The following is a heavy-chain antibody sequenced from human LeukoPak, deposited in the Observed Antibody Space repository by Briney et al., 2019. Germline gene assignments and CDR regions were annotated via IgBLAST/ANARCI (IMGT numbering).Heavy chain of an antibody. Sequence: PSETLSLTCTVSGGSISSYYWSWIRQPAGKGLEWIGRIYSSGSTIYNPSLKSRVTMSVDTSKNQFSLKLSSVTAADTAVYYCARGQYHLLYWYFDLWGRGTLVTVSS. CDR3: ARGQYHLLYWYFDL. CDR1: GGSISSYY. V-gene: IGHV4-4*07. CDR2: IYSSGST. J-gene: IGHJ2*01. D-gene: IGHD2-2*01.